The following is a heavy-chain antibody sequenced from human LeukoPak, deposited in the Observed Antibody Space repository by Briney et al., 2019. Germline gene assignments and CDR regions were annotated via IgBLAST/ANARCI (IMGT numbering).Heavy chain of an antibody. Sequence: SVKVSCKASGGTFSSYAISWVRQAPGQGLEWMGGIIPIFGTANYAQKFQGRVTITADESTSTAYMELSSLRSEDTAVYYSGREYCGGGSCYAVFDYWGQGTLVTVSS. V-gene: IGHV1-69*13. D-gene: IGHD2-15*01. CDR3: GREYCGGGSCYAVFDY. J-gene: IGHJ4*02. CDR2: IIPIFGTA. CDR1: GGTFSSYA.